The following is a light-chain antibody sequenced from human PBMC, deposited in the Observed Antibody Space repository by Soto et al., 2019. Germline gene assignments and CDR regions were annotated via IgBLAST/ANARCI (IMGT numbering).Light chain of an antibody. CDR1: QTVTRSY. CDR3: QQYGTSPRT. V-gene: IGKV3-20*01. Sequence: EIVLTQSPGTMSLSPGERVTLSCRASQTVTRSYLAWYQQKPGQAPRLLIYGASIRATGIPDRFSVSGSGTDFTLTISRLEPEDFAVYYCQQYGTSPRTFGQGTKVAIK. CDR2: GAS. J-gene: IGKJ1*01.